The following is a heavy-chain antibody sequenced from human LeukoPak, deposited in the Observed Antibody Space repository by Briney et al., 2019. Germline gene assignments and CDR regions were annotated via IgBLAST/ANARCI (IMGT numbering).Heavy chain of an antibody. J-gene: IGHJ4*02. CDR2: IYYSGST. CDR1: GGSISPLY. CDR3: ARGGVAAKYYFDF. Sequence: SETLSLTCTVSGGSISPLYWGWIRQPPGKGLEFIGYIYYSGSTNFNPSLRSRVTLSVDTSKSQISLKLTSVTAADTAVYYCARGGVAAKYYFDFWGQGTLVTVSS. D-gene: IGHD3-10*01. V-gene: IGHV4-59*11.